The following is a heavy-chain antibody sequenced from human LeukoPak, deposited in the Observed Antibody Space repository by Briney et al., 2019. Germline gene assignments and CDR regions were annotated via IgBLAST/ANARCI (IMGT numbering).Heavy chain of an antibody. CDR3: ARAPRVYSYGSSDY. V-gene: IGHV3-11*04. D-gene: IGHD5-18*01. CDR2: ISSSGSTI. J-gene: IGHJ4*02. CDR1: GFTFSDYY. Sequence: NPGGSLRLSCAASGFTFSDYYMSWIRQAPGKGLEWVSYISSSGSTIYYADSVKGRFTISKDNAKNSLYLQMNSLRAEDTAVYYCARAPRVYSYGSSDYWGQGTLVTVSS.